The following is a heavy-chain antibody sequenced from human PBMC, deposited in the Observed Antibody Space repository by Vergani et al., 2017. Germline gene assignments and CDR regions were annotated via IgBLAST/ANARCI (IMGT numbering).Heavy chain of an antibody. Sequence: QVQLVQSGSEVRKPGASVKVSCQVSGYSLTELTIHWVRQAPGKGLEWMGGFDPEHGEVTFAHHIQGRVTMTEDRSTDTAYMELSSLRPEDTALYYCARDQVPAAIRLNVGNYMDVWGKGTTVIVSS. V-gene: IGHV1-24*01. D-gene: IGHD2-2*02. CDR1: GYSLTELT. CDR3: ARDQVPAAIRLNVGNYMDV. J-gene: IGHJ6*03. CDR2: FDPEHGEV.